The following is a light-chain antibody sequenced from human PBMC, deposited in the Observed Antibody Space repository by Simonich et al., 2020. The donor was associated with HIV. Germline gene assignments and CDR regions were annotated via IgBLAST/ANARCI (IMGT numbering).Light chain of an antibody. V-gene: IGLV2-14*01. CDR2: DVS. Sequence: QSALTQPASVSGSPGQSITISCTGTSSDVGGPNYVSWYQQHPGKAPKLFIFDVSDRPSWVSNRFSGSKSGNTASLTISGLQAEDEADYYCSSFSTSSTLVVFGGGTKLTVL. CDR1: SSDVGGPNY. CDR3: SSFSTSSTLVV. J-gene: IGLJ2*01.